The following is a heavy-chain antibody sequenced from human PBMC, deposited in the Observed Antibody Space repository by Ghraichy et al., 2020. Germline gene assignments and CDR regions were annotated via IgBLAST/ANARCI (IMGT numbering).Heavy chain of an antibody. Sequence: ASVKVSCKASGYTFSSYGFSWVRQAPGQGLEWMGWISAYNGNTNYAQNLQGRVTMTTDTSTSTAYMELRSLRSDDTAVYYCARAGGYSYGYVFDYWGQGTLVTVSS. D-gene: IGHD5-18*01. V-gene: IGHV1-18*01. CDR1: GYTFSSYG. CDR2: ISAYNGNT. J-gene: IGHJ4*02. CDR3: ARAGGYSYGYVFDY.